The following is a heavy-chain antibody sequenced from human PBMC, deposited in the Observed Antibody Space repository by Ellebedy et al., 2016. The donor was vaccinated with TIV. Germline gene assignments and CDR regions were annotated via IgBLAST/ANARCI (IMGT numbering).Heavy chain of an antibody. CDR3: ARHLRNYDFWSGYYTGYNWFNP. D-gene: IGHD3-3*01. CDR1: GGSISSSTYC. Sequence: SETLSLTXTVSGGSISSSTYCWGWIRQPPGKGLEWIGTIYYSGSTYYNPSLKSRVSISVDTSMNQFSLKLSSVTAADTAVYYCARHLRNYDFWSGYYTGYNWFNPWGQGTLVTVSS. CDR2: IYYSGST. V-gene: IGHV4-39*01. J-gene: IGHJ5*02.